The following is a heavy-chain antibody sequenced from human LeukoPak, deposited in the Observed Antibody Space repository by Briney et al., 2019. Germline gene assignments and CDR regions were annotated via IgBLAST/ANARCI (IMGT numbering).Heavy chain of an antibody. CDR1: GFSVSTNY. CDR3: ARDYPTPGSFQDALDI. D-gene: IGHD3-10*01. J-gene: IGHJ3*02. V-gene: IGHV3-66*01. Sequence: GGSLRLSCAGSGFSVSTNYMYWVRQAPGKGLEWVSVIYSGGDTYYADSVQGRFTISRDNSKNTLYLQLNSLRAEDTAVYYCARDYPTPGSFQDALDIWGQGTMVTVSS. CDR2: IYSGGDT.